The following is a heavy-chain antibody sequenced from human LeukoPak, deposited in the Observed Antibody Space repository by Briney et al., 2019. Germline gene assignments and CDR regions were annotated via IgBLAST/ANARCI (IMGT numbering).Heavy chain of an antibody. CDR3: AREGPWASDAFDI. J-gene: IGHJ3*02. CDR2: IYTSGST. Sequence: SETLSLTCTVSGGSISSGSYYWSWIRQPAGTGLEWIGRIYTSGSTNYNPSLKSRVTISVDTSKNQLSLKLSSVTAADTAVYYCAREGPWASDAFDIWGQGTMVTVSS. V-gene: IGHV4-61*02. CDR1: GGSISSGSYY.